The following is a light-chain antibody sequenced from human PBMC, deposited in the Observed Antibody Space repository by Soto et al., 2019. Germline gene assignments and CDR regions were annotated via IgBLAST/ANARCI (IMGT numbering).Light chain of an antibody. J-gene: IGKJ1*01. CDR2: GAS. V-gene: IGKV3-20*01. CDR1: QSVSSNH. Sequence: DIVLTQSPGTLSLSPGERATLSCRASQSVSSNHLAWYQQKPGQAPRLLIYGASSRATGIPDRFSGSGSGTDFTLTISRLEPEDFAVYYCQQYGSSPTFGQGTKVDI. CDR3: QQYGSSPT.